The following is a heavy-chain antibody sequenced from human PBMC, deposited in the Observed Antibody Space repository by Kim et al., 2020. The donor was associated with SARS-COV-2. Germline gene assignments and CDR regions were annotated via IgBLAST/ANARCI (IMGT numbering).Heavy chain of an antibody. CDR1: GGSFSGYY. D-gene: IGHD4-17*01. Sequence: SETLSLTCAVYGGSFSGYYWSWIRQPPGKGLEWIGEINHSGSTNYNPSLKSRVTISVDTSKNQFSLKLSSVTAADTAVYYCARARGDYMYDYWGQGTLVT. J-gene: IGHJ4*02. CDR3: ARARGDYMYDY. V-gene: IGHV4-34*01. CDR2: INHSGST.